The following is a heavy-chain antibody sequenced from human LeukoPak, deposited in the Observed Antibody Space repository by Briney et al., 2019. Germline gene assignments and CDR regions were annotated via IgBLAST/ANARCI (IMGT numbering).Heavy chain of an antibody. CDR3: ARAGYTYITLYY. Sequence: GGSLRLSCAASGFTFSDYWKTWVRQAPGKGLEWVANIKQDGSDKHYVDSVKGRFIISRDNAKNSLYLQMNSLRAEDTAVYYCARAGYTYITLYYWGQGTLVTVSS. D-gene: IGHD5-18*01. V-gene: IGHV3-7*01. CDR2: IKQDGSDK. J-gene: IGHJ4*02. CDR1: GFTFSDYW.